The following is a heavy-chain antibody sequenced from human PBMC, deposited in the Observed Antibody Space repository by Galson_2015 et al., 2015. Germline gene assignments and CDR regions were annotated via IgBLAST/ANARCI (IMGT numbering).Heavy chain of an antibody. V-gene: IGHV4-61*02. CDR3: ARDTAAQNHDAFEI. J-gene: IGHJ3*02. D-gene: IGHD6-13*01. Sequence: TLSLTCTVSGGSISSGSYYWSWIRQPAGKGLEWIGRIYTSGSTNYNPSLKSRVTISVDTSKNQFSLKLSSVTAADTAVYYCARDTAAQNHDAFEIWGQGTMVTVSS. CDR1: GGSISSGSYY. CDR2: IYTSGST.